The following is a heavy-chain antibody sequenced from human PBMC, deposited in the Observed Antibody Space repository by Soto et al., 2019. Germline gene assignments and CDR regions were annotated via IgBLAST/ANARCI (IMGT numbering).Heavy chain of an antibody. CDR2: ISAYNGNT. CDR1: GYTFTSYG. Sequence: ASVKVSCKASGYTFTSYGISWVRQAPGQGLEWMGWISAYNGNTNYAQKLQGRVTMTTDTSTSTAYMELRSLRSDDTAVYYCARVDTAMVRARSWFDPWGQGTLVTSPQ. CDR3: ARVDTAMVRARSWFDP. D-gene: IGHD5-18*01. J-gene: IGHJ5*02. V-gene: IGHV1-18*04.